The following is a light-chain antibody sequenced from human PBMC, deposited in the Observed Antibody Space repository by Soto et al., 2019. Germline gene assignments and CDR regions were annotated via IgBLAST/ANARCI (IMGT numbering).Light chain of an antibody. CDR2: DVS. CDR3: SSYSSTSTWV. Sequence: QSALPQPASVSGSPGQSITISCTGTSSDVGAYNYISWYQQHPGKAPKLIIYDVSSRPSGVSNRFSGSKSGNTASLTNSGLQAEDEADYYCSSYSSTSTWVFGGGTKLTVL. V-gene: IGLV2-14*01. J-gene: IGLJ3*02. CDR1: SSDVGAYNY.